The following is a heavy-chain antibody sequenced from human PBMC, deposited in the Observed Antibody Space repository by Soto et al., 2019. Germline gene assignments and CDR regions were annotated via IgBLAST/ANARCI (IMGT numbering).Heavy chain of an antibody. D-gene: IGHD6-6*01. CDR3: AKLTRDSSSSWLFDY. J-gene: IGHJ4*02. V-gene: IGHV3-23*01. Sequence: EVQLLESGGGLVQPGGSLRLSCAASGFTFSTYAMSWVRLAPGKGLEWVSGIRGSGGDTYYADSVKGRFAISRDNSKNTLYLQMNSLRAEDTAVYYCAKLTRDSSSSWLFDYWGQGTLVTVSS. CDR2: IRGSGGDT. CDR1: GFTFSTYA.